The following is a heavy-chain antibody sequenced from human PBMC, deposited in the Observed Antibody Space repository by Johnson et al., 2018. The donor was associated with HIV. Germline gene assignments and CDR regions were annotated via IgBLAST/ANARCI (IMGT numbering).Heavy chain of an antibody. CDR3: ARRGGPGGRGAFDI. J-gene: IGHJ3*02. CDR1: GFTFSSYD. V-gene: IGHV3-13*01. Sequence: MQLVESGGGLVQPGESLRLSCAASGFTFSSYDMHWVRQPTGKRLEWVSGIGTAGDTYYPGSVKGRFTISRENAKNSLYLQMNSLRAGDTAVYYCARRGGPGGRGAFDIWGQGTMVTVSS. CDR2: IGTAGDT. D-gene: IGHD3-16*01.